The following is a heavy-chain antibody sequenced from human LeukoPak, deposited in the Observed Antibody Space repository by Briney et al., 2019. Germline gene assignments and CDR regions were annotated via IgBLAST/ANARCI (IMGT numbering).Heavy chain of an antibody. CDR1: GGSFSGYY. CDR2: INHSGSP. D-gene: IGHD2-2*01. CDR3: ARRSHCSSTSCYGGVDY. Sequence: SETLSLTCAVYGGSFSGYYWSWIRQPPGKGLEWIGEINHSGSPNYNPSLKSRVTISVDTSKNQFSLKLSSVTAADTAVYYCARRSHCSSTSCYGGVDYWGQGTLVTVSS. J-gene: IGHJ4*02. V-gene: IGHV4-34*01.